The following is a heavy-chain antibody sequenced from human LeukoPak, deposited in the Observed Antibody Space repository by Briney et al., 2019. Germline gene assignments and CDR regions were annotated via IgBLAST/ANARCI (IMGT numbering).Heavy chain of an antibody. Sequence: PSETLSLTCAVYGGSFSGYYWSWIRQPPGKGLEWIGEINHGGSTNYNPSLKSRVTISVDTSKNQFSLKLSSVTAADTAVYHCARNSFSYGSDYWGQGTLVTVSS. CDR3: ARNSFSYGSDY. CDR2: INHGGST. CDR1: GGSFSGYY. J-gene: IGHJ4*02. D-gene: IGHD3-10*01. V-gene: IGHV4-34*01.